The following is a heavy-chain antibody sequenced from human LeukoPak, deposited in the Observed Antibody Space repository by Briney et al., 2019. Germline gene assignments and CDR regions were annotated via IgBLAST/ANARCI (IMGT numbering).Heavy chain of an antibody. V-gene: IGHV3-53*01. CDR3: ARGGGSENQYAPWYFDY. J-gene: IGHJ4*02. CDR1: GFSVTSTY. CDR2: FYRGDSR. D-gene: IGHD3-10*01. Sequence: GGSLRLSCAASGFSVTSTYMTWIRQAPGKGLEWVSIFYRGDSRHYADSVKGRFTISRDNSKNTLSLQMNNLRAEDTDVYYCARGGGSENQYAPWYFDYWGQGILVTVSS.